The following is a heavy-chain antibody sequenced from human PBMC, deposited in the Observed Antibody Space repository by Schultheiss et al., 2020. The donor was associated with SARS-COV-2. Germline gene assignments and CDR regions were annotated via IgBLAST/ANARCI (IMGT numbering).Heavy chain of an antibody. CDR1: GGSISSHY. CDR3: ARDRFLEWLGLFDP. V-gene: IGHV4-59*11. D-gene: IGHD3-3*01. J-gene: IGHJ5*02. CDR2: IYYSGST. Sequence: SETLSLTCTVSGGSISSHYWSWIRQPPGKGLEWIGYIYYSGSTNYNPSLKSRVTISVDTSKNQFSLKLSSVTAADTAVYYCARDRFLEWLGLFDPWGQGTLVTVSS.